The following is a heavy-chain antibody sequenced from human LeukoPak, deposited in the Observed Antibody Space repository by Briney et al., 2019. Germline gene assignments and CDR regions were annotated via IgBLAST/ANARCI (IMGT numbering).Heavy chain of an antibody. CDR3: ARGQCGGDCYISDY. CDR1: GFTFSSYS. Sequence: GGSLRLSYAASGFTFSSYSMNWVRQAPGKGLEWVSSISSSSSYIYYADSVKGRFTISRDNAKNSLYLQMNSLRAEDTAVYYCARGQCGGDCYISDYWGQGTLVTVSS. J-gene: IGHJ4*02. CDR2: ISSSSSYI. V-gene: IGHV3-21*03. D-gene: IGHD2-21*02.